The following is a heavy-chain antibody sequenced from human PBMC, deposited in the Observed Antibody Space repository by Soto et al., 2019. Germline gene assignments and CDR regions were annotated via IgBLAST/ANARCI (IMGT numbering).Heavy chain of an antibody. CDR1: GGSFSGYY. CDR3: ARGLPYYYYYYMDV. CDR2: INHSGST. Sequence: SETLSLTCAVYGGSFSGYYWSWIRQPPGKGLEWIGEINHSGSTNYNPSLKGRVTISADTSKNQFSLKLSSVTAADTAVYYCARGLPYYYYYYMDVWGKGTTVTVSS. J-gene: IGHJ6*03. V-gene: IGHV4-34*01.